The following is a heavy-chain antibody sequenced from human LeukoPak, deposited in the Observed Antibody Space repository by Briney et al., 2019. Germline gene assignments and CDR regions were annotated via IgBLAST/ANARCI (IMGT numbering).Heavy chain of an antibody. Sequence: ASVKVSCKTSGYTFSTYGIAWVRQAPGQGLEWMGWFSAYNGNTNYAQKLQGRVSMTTDTSTSTAYMELRSLRSDDTAVYYCARGFGEFSFDYWGQGTLVTVSS. CDR1: GYTFSTYG. D-gene: IGHD3-10*01. V-gene: IGHV1-18*01. CDR2: FSAYNGNT. J-gene: IGHJ4*02. CDR3: ARGFGEFSFDY.